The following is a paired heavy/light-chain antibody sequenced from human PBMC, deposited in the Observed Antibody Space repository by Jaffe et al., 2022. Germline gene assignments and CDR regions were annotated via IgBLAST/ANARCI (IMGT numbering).Heavy chain of an antibody. D-gene: IGHD2-15*01. CDR1: GFTFSSYA. Sequence: EVQLLESGGGLVQPGGSLRLSCAASGFTFSSYAMSWVRQAPGKGLEWVSAISGSGGSTYYADSVKGRFTISRDNSKNTLYLQMNSLRAEDTAVYYCASEVGGYCSGGSCYSTAYWGQGTLVTVSS. CDR2: ISGSGGST. CDR3: ASEVGGYCSGGSCYSTAY. V-gene: IGHV3-23*01. J-gene: IGHJ4*02.
Light chain of an antibody. J-gene: IGKJ4*01. V-gene: IGKV1-27*01. CDR1: QGISNY. CDR3: QKYNSAPRVT. Sequence: DIQMTQSPSSLSASVGDRVTITCRASQGISNYLAWYQQKPGKVPKLLIYAASTLQSGVPSRFSGSGSGTDFTLTISSLQPEDVATYYCQKYNSAPRVTFGGGTKVEIK. CDR2: AAS.